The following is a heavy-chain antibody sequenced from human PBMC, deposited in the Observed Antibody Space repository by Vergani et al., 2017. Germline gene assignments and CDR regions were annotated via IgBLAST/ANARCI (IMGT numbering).Heavy chain of an antibody. CDR2: IYYSGST. Sequence: QVQLQESGPGLVKPSETLSLTCTVSGGSISSYYWSWIRQPPGKGLEWIVYIYYSGSTNYNPSLKSRVTISVDTSKNQFSLKLSSVTAADTAVYYCARGRTPEMATIGHYFDYWGQGTLVTVSS. V-gene: IGHV4-59*01. CDR3: ARGRTPEMATIGHYFDY. J-gene: IGHJ4*02. D-gene: IGHD5-24*01. CDR1: GGSISSYY.